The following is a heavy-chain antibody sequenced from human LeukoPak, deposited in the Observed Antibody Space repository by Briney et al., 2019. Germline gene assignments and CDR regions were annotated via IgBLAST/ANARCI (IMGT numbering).Heavy chain of an antibody. D-gene: IGHD3-10*01. CDR1: GFTFSSYS. Sequence: PEGSLRLSRAASGFTFSSYSMNWVRQAPGKGLEWVSSISSSSSYIYYADSVKGRFTISRDNAKNSLYLQMNSLRAEDTAVYYCARDRQPSGSYTVYWGQGTLVTVSS. V-gene: IGHV3-21*01. J-gene: IGHJ4*02. CDR2: ISSSSSYI. CDR3: ARDRQPSGSYTVY.